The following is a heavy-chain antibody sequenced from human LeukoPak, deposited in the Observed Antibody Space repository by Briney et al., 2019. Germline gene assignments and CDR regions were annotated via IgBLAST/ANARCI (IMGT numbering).Heavy chain of an antibody. D-gene: IGHD3-22*01. CDR2: ISGSGGST. Sequence: GGSLRLSCAASGFTFSNYAMSWVRQAPGKGLEWVSVISGSGGSTYYADSVKGRFTISRDNSKNTLYLQMNSLRAEDTAVYYCAKAKNIVVTPPDYWGQGTLVTVSS. V-gene: IGHV3-23*01. CDR3: AKAKNIVVTPPDY. J-gene: IGHJ4*02. CDR1: GFTFSNYA.